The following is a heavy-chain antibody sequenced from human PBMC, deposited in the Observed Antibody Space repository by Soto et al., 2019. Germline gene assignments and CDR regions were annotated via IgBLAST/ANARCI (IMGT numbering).Heavy chain of an antibody. D-gene: IGHD2-2*02. J-gene: IGHJ5*02. V-gene: IGHV3-74*01. CDR2: INSDGSIT. Sequence: GGSLRLSCAASGFTISNYWMHWFRQGPVKGLVWVARINSDGSITNWANSVKGRFTISRDNAKNTLYLQMNSLRAEDTAVYYCVRDHCSTATCYTVWFDPWGPGTQVTVSS. CDR3: VRDHCSTATCYTVWFDP. CDR1: GFTISNYW.